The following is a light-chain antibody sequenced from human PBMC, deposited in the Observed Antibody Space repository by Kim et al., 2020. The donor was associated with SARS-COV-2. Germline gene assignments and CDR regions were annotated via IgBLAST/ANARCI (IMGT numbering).Light chain of an antibody. V-gene: IGLV1-44*01. J-gene: IGLJ2*01. CDR3: AAWDGSLNGVV. Sequence: GQRVTISCSGSSSTIVSNIVNGYQQLPGTAPQLLIYSNDQRPSGVPDRISGSKSGTSASLAISGLQSEDEADYYCAAWDGSLNGVVFGGGTKLTVL. CDR1: SSTIVSNI. CDR2: SND.